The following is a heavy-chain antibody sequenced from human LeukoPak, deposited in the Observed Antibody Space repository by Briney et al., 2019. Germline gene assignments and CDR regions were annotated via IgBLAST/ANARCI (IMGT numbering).Heavy chain of an antibody. CDR2: IYSGGNT. D-gene: IGHD3-22*01. CDR1: GFTLSSNY. CDR3: ARDHHTYYYDSSGYSFDY. J-gene: IGHJ4*02. Sequence: SGGSLRLSCAVSGFTLSSNYMSWVRQAPGKGLEWVSVIYSGGNTYYADSVKGRFTISRDNAKNSLYLQMNSLRAEDTAVYYCARDHHTYYYDSSGYSFDYWGQGTLVTVSS. V-gene: IGHV3-53*01.